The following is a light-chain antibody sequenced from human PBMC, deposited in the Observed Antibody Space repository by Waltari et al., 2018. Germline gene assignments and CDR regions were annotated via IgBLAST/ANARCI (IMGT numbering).Light chain of an antibody. CDR3: LHATFWPWT. CDR2: GAF. Sequence: EIVLTQSPGTLSLSPGERATLPCRASQSISSNYLAWYQQKSGQAPRLLIYGAFNRATGIPDRFSGSGSGTDFTLKINRVEAEDVGLYYCLHATFWPWTFGQGTKVEI. CDR1: QSISSNY. J-gene: IGKJ1*01. V-gene: IGKV3-20*01.